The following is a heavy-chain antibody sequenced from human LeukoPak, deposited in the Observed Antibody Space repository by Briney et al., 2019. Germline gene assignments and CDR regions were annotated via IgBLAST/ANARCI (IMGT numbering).Heavy chain of an antibody. Sequence: GGSLRLSCAASGFTFSSYEMNWVRQAPGKGLEWVSYISSSGSTIYYADSVKGRFTISRDNAKNSLYLQMDSQRAEDTAVDYVVMCGGRGRAMAPFYFDYWGEVTVVTVS. CDR2: ISSSGSTI. D-gene: IGHD5-18*01. J-gene: IGHJ4*02. V-gene: IGHV3-48*03. CDR1: GFTFSSYE. CDR3: VMCGGRGRAMAPFYFDY.